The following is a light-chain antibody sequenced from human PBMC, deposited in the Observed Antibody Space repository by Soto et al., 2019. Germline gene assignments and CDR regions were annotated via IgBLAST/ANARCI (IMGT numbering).Light chain of an antibody. CDR1: QSINSNY. CDR3: QQYGRSPPWT. V-gene: IGKV3-20*01. CDR2: GAS. Sequence: EIVLTQSPGTLSLSPGERATLSCRASQSINSNYLAWDQQKRGLAPRLLIYGASSRATDIPDRFSGSGSGTDFTLTISRLEPEDFAVYFCQQYGRSPPWTFGQGTEVDSK. J-gene: IGKJ1*01.